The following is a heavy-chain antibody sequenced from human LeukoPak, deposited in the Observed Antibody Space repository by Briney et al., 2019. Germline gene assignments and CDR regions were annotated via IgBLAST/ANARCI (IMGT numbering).Heavy chain of an antibody. Sequence: SETLSLTCAVYGGSFSGYYWSWIRQPPGKGLEWIGEINHSGSTNYNPSLKSRVTISVDTSKNQFSLKLSSVTGADTAVYYCARGRRGTSCYDYWGQGTLVTVSS. CDR2: INHSGST. D-gene: IGHD2-2*01. CDR1: GGSFSGYY. V-gene: IGHV4-34*01. CDR3: ARGRRGTSCYDY. J-gene: IGHJ4*02.